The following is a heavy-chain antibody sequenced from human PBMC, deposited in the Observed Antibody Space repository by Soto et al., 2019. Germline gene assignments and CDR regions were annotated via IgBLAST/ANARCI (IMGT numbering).Heavy chain of an antibody. Sequence: QVQLQESGPRLVKPSETLSLTCTVSGGAISSYYWSWLRQPPGKGLECIGYIYYIGSSNYNPSLKSRVTISVDTSKNQFSLKLSSVTAADTAVYYCARSFRRYCSAGSCYSYYYYYMDLWGKGTTVTVSS. V-gene: IGHV4-59*01. J-gene: IGHJ6*03. CDR1: GGAISSYY. CDR3: ARSFRRYCSAGSCYSYYYYYMDL. CDR2: IYYIGSS. D-gene: IGHD2-15*01.